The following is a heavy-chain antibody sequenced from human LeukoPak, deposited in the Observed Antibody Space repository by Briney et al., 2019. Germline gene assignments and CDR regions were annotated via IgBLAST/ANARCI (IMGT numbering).Heavy chain of an antibody. Sequence: GGSLRLSCAASGFTFSSYAMSWVHQAPGKGLEWVSAISGSGGSTYYADSVKGRFTTSRDNSKNTLYLQMNSLRAEDTAVYYCAKGGAVLRFLEWLFDYWGQGTLVTVSS. CDR3: AKGGAVLRFLEWLFDY. CDR2: ISGSGGST. V-gene: IGHV3-23*01. J-gene: IGHJ4*02. D-gene: IGHD3-3*01. CDR1: GFTFSSYA.